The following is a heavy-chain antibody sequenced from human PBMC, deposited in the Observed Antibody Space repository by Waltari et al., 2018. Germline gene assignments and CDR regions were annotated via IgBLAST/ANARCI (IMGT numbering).Heavy chain of an antibody. CDR1: GYTFTRSG. CDR3: ARDTLIVGGTLGDY. CDR2: ISGNIGHT. V-gene: IGHV1-18*01. Sequence: QVQLVQSGAEMKKPGASVGLSGKDSGYTFTRSGFSWVRQAPGQGLEWLGWISGNIGHTNYAENVQDRLTMTTDASTSTAYMELTNLRYDDTAMYYCARDTLIVGGTLGDYWGQGTLVTVSS. J-gene: IGHJ4*02. D-gene: IGHD1-26*01.